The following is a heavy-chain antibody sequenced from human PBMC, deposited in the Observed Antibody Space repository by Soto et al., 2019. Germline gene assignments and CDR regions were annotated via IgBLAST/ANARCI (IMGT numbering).Heavy chain of an antibody. CDR1: GFTFSSYA. D-gene: IGHD2-15*01. CDR3: ARDRVVRVRYYYGMDV. CDR2: ISGSGGST. V-gene: IGHV3-23*01. Sequence: PGGSLRLSCAASGFTFSSYAMSWVRQAPGKGLEWVSAISGSGGSTYYADSVKGRFTISRDNSKNSVYLQMNSLRGEDTALYYCARDRVVRVRYYYGMDVWGQGTTVTVSS. J-gene: IGHJ6*02.